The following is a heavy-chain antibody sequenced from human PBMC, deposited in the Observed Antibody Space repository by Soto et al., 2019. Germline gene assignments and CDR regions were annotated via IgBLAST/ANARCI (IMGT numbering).Heavy chain of an antibody. CDR2: TYYRSKWYN. Sequence: SQTLKLANAISGDSVSRNSSDCHWIRHFLLIGLEWLGRTYYRSKWYNDYAVSVKSRITINPDTSKNQFSLQLNSVTPEDTAVYYCAREDPGNWNDLPAYFDYWGQGTLVTVSS. CDR1: GDSVSRNSSD. J-gene: IGHJ4*02. CDR3: AREDPGNWNDLPAYFDY. D-gene: IGHD1-1*01. V-gene: IGHV6-1*01.